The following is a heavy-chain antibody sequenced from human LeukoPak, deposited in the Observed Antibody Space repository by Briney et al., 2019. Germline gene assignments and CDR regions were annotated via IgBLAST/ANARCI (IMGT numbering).Heavy chain of an antibody. CDR2: IYYSGST. Sequence: PSETLSLTCTVSGGSISNYYWSWIRQPPGKGLEWIGYIYYSGSTNYNPSLKSRVTISVDTSKNQFSLKLRSVTAADTAVYYCVRDFRFLEDYWGQGTLVTVSS. V-gene: IGHV4-59*01. CDR1: GGSISNYY. CDR3: VRDFRFLEDY. D-gene: IGHD3-3*01. J-gene: IGHJ4*02.